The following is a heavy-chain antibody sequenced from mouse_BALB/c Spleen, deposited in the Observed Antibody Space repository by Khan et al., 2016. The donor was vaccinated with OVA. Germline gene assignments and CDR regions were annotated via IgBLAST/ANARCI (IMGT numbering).Heavy chain of an antibody. J-gene: IGHJ3*01. CDR3: ARRNYFGYTFAY. CDR2: IYPRSGNT. CDR1: GYTFTDYY. V-gene: IGHV1-77*01. D-gene: IGHD1-2*01. Sequence: VQLQESGAELARPGASVKLSCKASGYTFTDYYINWVKQRTGQGIEWIGEIYPRSGNTYYNEKFKGKATLTADKSSSIAYMQLSSLTSDDSAVYFCARRNYFGYTFAYWGQGTLVTVSA.